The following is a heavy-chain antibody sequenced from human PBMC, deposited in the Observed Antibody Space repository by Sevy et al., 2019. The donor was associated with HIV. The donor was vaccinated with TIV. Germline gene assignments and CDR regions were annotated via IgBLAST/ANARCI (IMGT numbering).Heavy chain of an antibody. J-gene: IGHJ3*02. CDR3: ARGGTGGELLTARGAFDI. CDR1: GFTFSSYS. V-gene: IGHV3-48*02. D-gene: IGHD1-26*01. Sequence: GGSLRLSCAASGFTFSSYSMNWVRQAPGKGLEWVSYISSSSGTTYYADSVKGRFTISRDNAKNSLYLQMNSLRDEDTAVYYCARGGTGGELLTARGAFDIRGQGTMVTVSS. CDR2: ISSSSGTT.